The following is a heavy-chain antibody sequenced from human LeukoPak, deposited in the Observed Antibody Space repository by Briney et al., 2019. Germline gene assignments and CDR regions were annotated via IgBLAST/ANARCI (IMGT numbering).Heavy chain of an antibody. V-gene: IGHV1-2*02. CDR1: GFTLIDY. CDR3: ARADSVPAGDYHYWYMDV. CDR2: INPNSGDT. Sequence: VASVEVSCKASGFTLIDYIHWVRQDPRQGLQWMGWINPNSGDTEYAQKFQGRVTMTRDTSISTVYMELSSLRSDDTAVYYCARADSVPAGDYHYWYMDVWGKGTTVTVSS. J-gene: IGHJ6*03. D-gene: IGHD6-13*01.